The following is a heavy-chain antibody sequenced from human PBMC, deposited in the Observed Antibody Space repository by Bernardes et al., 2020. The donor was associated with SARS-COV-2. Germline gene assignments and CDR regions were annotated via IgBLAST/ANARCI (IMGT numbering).Heavy chain of an antibody. V-gene: IGHV4-34*01. Sequence: SETLSLTCAVYGGSFSAYYWSWIRQPPGKGLEWIGEIYDGGTTYYNPSLQSRVTKSVDTSKNQFSLRLSSVTAADTAVYYCVGSSCGVDCYIGGLRSWDYGMDVWGQGTTVTVSS. CDR1: GGSFSAYY. CDR2: IYDGGTT. J-gene: IGHJ6*02. CDR3: VGSSCGVDCYIGGLRSWDYGMDV. D-gene: IGHD2-21*02.